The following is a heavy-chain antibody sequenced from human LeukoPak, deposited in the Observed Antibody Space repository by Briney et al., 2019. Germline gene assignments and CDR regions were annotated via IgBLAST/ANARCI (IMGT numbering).Heavy chain of an antibody. CDR2: ISYDGSNK. Sequence: GRSLRLSCAASGFTFSSYGMHWVREAPGKGLEWVAVISYDGSNKYYADSVKGRFIISRDNSKNTVFLQMNSLRPEDTAVYYCAKDLYDRSGYYYTIMDYWGQGTLVTVTS. CDR1: GFTFSSYG. D-gene: IGHD3-22*01. CDR3: AKDLYDRSGYYYTIMDY. J-gene: IGHJ4*02. V-gene: IGHV3-30*18.